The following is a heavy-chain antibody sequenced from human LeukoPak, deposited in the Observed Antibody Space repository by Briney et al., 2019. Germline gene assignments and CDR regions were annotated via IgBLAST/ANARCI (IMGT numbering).Heavy chain of an antibody. J-gene: IGHJ4*02. V-gene: IGHV3-7*01. CDR3: ARDQAGYSYGYRAPLDY. Sequence: GGSLGLSCAASGFTFSNYWMSWVRQAPGKGLEWVANIKQDGSEKYYVDSVKGRFTISRDNAKNSLYLQMNSLRAEDTAVYYCARDQAGYSYGYRAPLDYWGQGTLVTVSS. CDR2: IKQDGSEK. CDR1: GFTFSNYW. D-gene: IGHD5-18*01.